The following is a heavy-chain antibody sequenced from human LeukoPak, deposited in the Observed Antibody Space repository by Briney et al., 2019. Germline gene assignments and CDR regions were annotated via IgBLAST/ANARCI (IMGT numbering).Heavy chain of an antibody. CDR1: GYSFTSYW. V-gene: IGHV5-10-1*01. J-gene: IGHJ5*02. CDR2: IDPSDSYT. CDR3: ALTKGGIQLERGGDDP. Sequence: PGESLRIPCKGSGYSFTSYWISWVRQMPGKGLEWMGRIDPSDSYTNYSPSFQGHVTISADKSISTAYLQWSSLKASDTAMYYCALTKGGIQLERGGDDPWGQGTLVTVSS. D-gene: IGHD1-1*01.